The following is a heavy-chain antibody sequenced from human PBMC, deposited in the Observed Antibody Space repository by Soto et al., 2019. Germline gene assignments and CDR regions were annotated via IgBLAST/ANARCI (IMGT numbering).Heavy chain of an antibody. J-gene: IGHJ4*02. CDR1: GFTFSSYG. CDR2: ISYDGSNK. V-gene: IGHV3-30*18. Sequence: GGSLRLSCAASGFTFSSYGMHWVRQAPGKGLEWVVVISYDGSNKYYADSVKGRFTISRDNSKNTLYLQMNSLRAEDTAVYYCAKIARSGSGYFDYWGQGTLVTVSS. D-gene: IGHD3-10*01. CDR3: AKIARSGSGYFDY.